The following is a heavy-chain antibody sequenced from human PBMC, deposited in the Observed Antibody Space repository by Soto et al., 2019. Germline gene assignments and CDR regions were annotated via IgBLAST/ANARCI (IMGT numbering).Heavy chain of an antibody. Sequence: EVQLLESGGGLVQPGGSLRLSCVASGFTFSNYAMSWVRKAPGKGLEWVSAVSASGGTPYYATSVQGRFTISRDNSKNTFYLQMSSLRVEDTAIYYCAKERTSWHTWGFDCWGQGTLVTVSS. V-gene: IGHV3-23*01. J-gene: IGHJ4*02. D-gene: IGHD6-13*01. CDR1: GFTFSNYA. CDR3: AKERTSWHTWGFDC. CDR2: VSASGGTP.